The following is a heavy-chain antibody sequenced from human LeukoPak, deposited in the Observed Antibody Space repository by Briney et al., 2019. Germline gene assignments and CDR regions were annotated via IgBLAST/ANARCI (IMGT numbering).Heavy chain of an antibody. CDR3: ARKGCSTTSCHDAFDI. V-gene: IGHV3-7*01. D-gene: IGHD2-2*01. J-gene: IGHJ3*02. CDR1: GITLSNYG. Sequence: GGSLRLSCAVSGITLSNYGMSWVRQAPGKGLEWVANINQDGSEKYYVDSVKGRFTISRDNAKNSLYLQMNSLRAEDTAMFYCARKGCSTTSCHDAFDIWGQGTMVTVSS. CDR2: INQDGSEK.